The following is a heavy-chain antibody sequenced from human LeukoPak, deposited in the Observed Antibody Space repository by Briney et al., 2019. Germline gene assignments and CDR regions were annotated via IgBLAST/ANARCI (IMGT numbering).Heavy chain of an antibody. CDR3: ARGRLGNGAGHYYFDY. V-gene: IGHV3-23*01. D-gene: IGHD7-27*01. Sequence: GESLRLSCAASGFTFSSYAMNWVRQAPGKGLEWVSGIRGNAANTYYADSVKGRFAISRDTSNTVYLQMNSLRAEDTAVYFCARGRLGNGAGHYYFDYWGQGGLVIVSS. CDR2: IRGNAANT. J-gene: IGHJ4*02. CDR1: GFTFSSYA.